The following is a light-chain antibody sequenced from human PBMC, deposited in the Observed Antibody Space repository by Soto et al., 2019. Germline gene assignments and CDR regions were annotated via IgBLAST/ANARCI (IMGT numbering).Light chain of an antibody. J-gene: IGKJ2*01. CDR1: QSISSW. Sequence: DIQMTQSPSTLSASVGDRVTITCRASQSISSWLAWYQQKPGKAPKLLIYDASSLESGVPSRFSGSGSGTEFTLTISSLQPDDFATYFCLQTYATPTYTFGQGTKVEIK. CDR2: DAS. V-gene: IGKV1-5*01. CDR3: LQTYATPTYT.